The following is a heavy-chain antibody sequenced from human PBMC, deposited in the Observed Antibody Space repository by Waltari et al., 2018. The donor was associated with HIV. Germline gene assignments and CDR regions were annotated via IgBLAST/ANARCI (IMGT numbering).Heavy chain of an antibody. CDR1: GFTFSNYT. J-gene: IGHJ4*02. D-gene: IGHD7-27*01. CDR3: ARDINGGWGY. Sequence: EVQLVESGGGLVQPGGSLRLSCAASGFTFSNYTMNWVRQGPGKGLEWVSYISRSRSSIVYADSVKGRFTSSRDNAKNSLYLQMNSLRVEDTAVYYCARDINGGWGYWGQGTLVTVAS. V-gene: IGHV3-48*01. CDR2: ISRSRSSI.